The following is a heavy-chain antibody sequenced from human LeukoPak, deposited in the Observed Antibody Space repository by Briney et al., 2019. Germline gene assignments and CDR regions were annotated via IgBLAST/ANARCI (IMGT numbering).Heavy chain of an antibody. D-gene: IGHD3-22*01. Sequence: GGSLRLSCAASGFTFSSYAMHWVRQAPGKGLEWVAVISYDGSNKYYADSVKGRFTISRDNSENTLYLQMNSLRAEDTAVYYCARDGSSGYYDYWGQGTLVTVSS. V-gene: IGHV3-30*04. CDR2: ISYDGSNK. CDR1: GFTFSSYA. CDR3: ARDGSSGYYDY. J-gene: IGHJ4*02.